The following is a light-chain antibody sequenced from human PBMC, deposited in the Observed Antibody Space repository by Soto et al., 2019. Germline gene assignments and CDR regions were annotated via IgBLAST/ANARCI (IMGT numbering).Light chain of an antibody. CDR3: SSYTSSSTWV. V-gene: IGLV2-14*01. CDR1: SSDVGVYKF. CDR2: EVN. J-gene: IGLJ3*02. Sequence: QSALTQPASVSGSPGQSITISCTGTSSDVGVYKFVSWYQQHPGKAPKLIIYEVNNRPSGVSNRFSGSKSGTTASLTISDLQAEDEADYYCSSYTSSSTWVFGGGTKVTVL.